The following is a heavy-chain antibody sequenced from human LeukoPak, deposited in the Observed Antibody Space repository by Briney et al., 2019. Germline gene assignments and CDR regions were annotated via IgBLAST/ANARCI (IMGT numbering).Heavy chain of an antibody. J-gene: IGHJ4*02. D-gene: IGHD6-19*01. CDR2: ISYDGSNK. Sequence: GGSLRLSCAASGFTFSDYGMHWVRQAPGKGLEWGAVISYDGSNKYYADSVKGRFTISRDNSKNTLYLQMNSLRAEDTAVYYCAKGFSGWYFDYWGQGTLVTVSS. CDR3: AKGFSGWYFDY. V-gene: IGHV3-30*18. CDR1: GFTFSDYG.